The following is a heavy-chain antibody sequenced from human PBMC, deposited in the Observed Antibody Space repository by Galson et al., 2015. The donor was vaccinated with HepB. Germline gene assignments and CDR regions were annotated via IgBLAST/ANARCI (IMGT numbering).Heavy chain of an antibody. CDR1: GFTFSSYW. Sequence: SLRLSCAASGFTFSSYWMSWVRQAPGKGLEWVANIKQDGSEKYYVDSVKGRFTISRDNAKNSLYLQMNSLRAEDTAVYYCARVPDYYDSSGYVSGGWGQGTLVTVSS. J-gene: IGHJ4*02. D-gene: IGHD3-22*01. CDR3: ARVPDYYDSSGYVSGG. V-gene: IGHV3-7*01. CDR2: IKQDGSEK.